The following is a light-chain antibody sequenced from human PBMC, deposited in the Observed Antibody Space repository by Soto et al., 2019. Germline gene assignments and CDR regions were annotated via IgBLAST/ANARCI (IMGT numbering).Light chain of an antibody. CDR1: SSDIGAYNY. CDR2: DVT. V-gene: IGLV2-14*01. Sequence: QSVLTQPASVSGSPGQSITISCTGTSSDIGAYNYVSWYQQYPGKAPKLMIYDVTNRPSGISDRFSASKSGNTASLTISGLQAEDEADYFCTSYTSSSTPDVFGTGTKLTVL. CDR3: TSYTSSSTPDV. J-gene: IGLJ1*01.